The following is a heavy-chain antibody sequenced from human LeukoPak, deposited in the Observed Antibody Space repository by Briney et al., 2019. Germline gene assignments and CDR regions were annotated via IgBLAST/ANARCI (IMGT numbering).Heavy chain of an antibody. CDR1: GFSFSNHD. D-gene: IGHD5-24*01. Sequence: GALRLSCVGSGFSFSNHDKGRVRQTPGEGLEGVSAISTTGGYTEDADSVKGRFTISRDNSQNTLFLQMHSLRAEDTAVYYCAKKPATIKFPFDIWGQGTLVTVSP. CDR2: ISTTGGYT. V-gene: IGHV3-23*01. CDR3: AKKPATIKFPFDI. J-gene: IGHJ4*02.